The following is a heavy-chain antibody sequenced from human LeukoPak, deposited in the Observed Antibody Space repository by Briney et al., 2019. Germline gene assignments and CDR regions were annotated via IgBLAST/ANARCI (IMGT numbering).Heavy chain of an antibody. J-gene: IGHJ6*03. Sequence: PSETLSLTCAVYGGSFSGYYWSWIRQPPGKGLEWIGEINHSGSTNYNPSLKSRVTISVDTSKNQFSLKLSSVTAADTAVYYCARGALYYGDYYYYYYMDVWGKGTTVTVSS. D-gene: IGHD4-17*01. CDR1: GGSFSGYY. CDR3: ARGALYYGDYYYYYYMDV. CDR2: INHSGST. V-gene: IGHV4-34*01.